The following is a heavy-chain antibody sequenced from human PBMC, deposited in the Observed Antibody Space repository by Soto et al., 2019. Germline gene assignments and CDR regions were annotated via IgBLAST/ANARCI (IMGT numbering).Heavy chain of an antibody. J-gene: IGHJ4*02. Sequence: EVQPVESGGGLVKPGGSLRLSCAASGLTFTRYSMNWVRQAPGKGLEWVSSISSTTNYIYYGDSMKGRFTISRDNAKNSLYLEMNSLRAEDTAMYYCARESEDLTSNFDYWGQGTLVTVSS. CDR2: ISSTTNYI. CDR1: GLTFTRYS. V-gene: IGHV3-21*06. CDR3: ARESEDLTSNFDY.